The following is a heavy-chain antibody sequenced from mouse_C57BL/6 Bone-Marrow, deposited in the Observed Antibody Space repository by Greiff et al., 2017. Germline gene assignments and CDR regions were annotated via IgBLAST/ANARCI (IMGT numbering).Heavy chain of an antibody. CDR2: IYPGDGDT. CDR3: AALLRCYYAMDY. CDR1: GYAFSSYW. V-gene: IGHV1-80*01. D-gene: IGHD1-1*01. J-gene: IGHJ4*01. Sequence: LVESGASVKISCKASGYAFSSYWMNWVKQRPGKGLEWIGQIYPGDGDTNYNGKFKGKATLTADKSSSTAYMQLSSLTSEDSAVYFCAALLRCYYAMDYWGQGTSVTVSS.